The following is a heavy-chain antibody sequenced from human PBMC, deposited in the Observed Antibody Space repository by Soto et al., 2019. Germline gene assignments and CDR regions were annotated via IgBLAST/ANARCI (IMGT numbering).Heavy chain of an antibody. V-gene: IGHV4-59*01. D-gene: IGHD1-26*01. CDR3: ARGKGSYFPFDL. J-gene: IGHJ4*02. CDR2: IYYSGST. Sequence: TSETLSLTCTVSGGSISSYYWNWIRQPPGKGLEWIAYIYYSGSTNYNPSLTSRVTISVDTAKNQFSLKLTSVTAADTAVYYCARGKGSYFPFDLWGQGTLVTVSS. CDR1: GGSISSYY.